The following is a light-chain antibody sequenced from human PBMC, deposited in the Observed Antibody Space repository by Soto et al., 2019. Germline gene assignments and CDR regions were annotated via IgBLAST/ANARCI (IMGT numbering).Light chain of an antibody. J-gene: IGLJ1*01. CDR1: SSNIGDNY. V-gene: IGLV1-51*01. CDR2: DNN. Sequence: QSVLTQPPSVSAAPGQKVTISCSGSSSNIGDNYVSWYQQLPGTAPKLLIFDNNKRPSGIPDRFSGSKSGTSTTLVFTGLQTGDEAHYYCSLYTSENTYVFGTGTKV. CDR3: SLYTSENTYV.